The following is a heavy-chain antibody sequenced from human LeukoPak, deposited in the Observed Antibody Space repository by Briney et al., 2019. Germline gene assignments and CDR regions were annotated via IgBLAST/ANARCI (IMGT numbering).Heavy chain of an antibody. CDR3: ARWLYSGGWAIDY. CDR1: GFIFSDYY. D-gene: IGHD6-19*01. CDR2: ISSSGSTM. V-gene: IGHV3-11*04. Sequence: GGSLRLSCAASGFIFSDYYMSWIRQAPGKGLEWVSYISSSGSTMYYTDSVKGRFTISRDNAKDSLYLQMNSLRAEDTAVYYCARWLYSGGWAIDYWGQGTMVSVSS. J-gene: IGHJ4*02.